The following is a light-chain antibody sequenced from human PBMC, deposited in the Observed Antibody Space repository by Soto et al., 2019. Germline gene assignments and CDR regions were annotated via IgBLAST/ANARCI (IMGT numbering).Light chain of an antibody. CDR3: AAWYDRLNGVV. V-gene: IGLV1-44*01. CDR2: TNN. J-gene: IGLJ2*01. CDR1: SSNIGSNT. Sequence: QSVLTQPPSASGTPGQRVTISCSGSSSNIGSNTVNWYQQLPGTAPKLLICTNNQRPSGVPDRFSVSKSGTSASLAISGLQSENEADYYCAAWYDRLNGVVFGGGTQLTVL.